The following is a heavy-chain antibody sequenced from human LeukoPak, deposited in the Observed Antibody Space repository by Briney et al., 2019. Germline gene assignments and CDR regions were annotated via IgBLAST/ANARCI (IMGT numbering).Heavy chain of an antibody. CDR1: GYTFTGYY. V-gene: IGHV1-2*02. D-gene: IGHD1-7*01. CDR2: INPNSGGT. J-gene: IGHJ4*02. CDR3: AKGLNWNYALAFDY. Sequence: GASVKVSCKASGYTFTGYYMHWVRQAPGQGLEWMGWINPNSGGTNYAQKFQGRVTMTRDTSISTAYMELSRLRSDDTAVYYCAKGLNWNYALAFDYWGQGTLVTVSS.